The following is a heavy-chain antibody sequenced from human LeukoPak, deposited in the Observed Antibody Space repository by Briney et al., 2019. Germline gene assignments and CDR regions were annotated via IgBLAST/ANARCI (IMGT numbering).Heavy chain of an antibody. D-gene: IGHD6-19*01. CDR2: ISVYHGNT. Sequence: VKVSCKGSGYIFKNYGISWVRQAPGQGLEWMGWISVYHGNTDYAQKFQGRLTMTTETSTNTAYMELRGLRSDDTAVYYCARDLTPVAVAGQPRGYWGQGTLVTVSS. CDR3: ARDLTPVAVAGQPRGY. J-gene: IGHJ4*02. CDR1: GYIFKNYG. V-gene: IGHV1-18*01.